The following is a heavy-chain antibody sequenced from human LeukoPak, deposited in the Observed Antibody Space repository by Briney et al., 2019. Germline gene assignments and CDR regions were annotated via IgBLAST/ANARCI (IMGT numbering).Heavy chain of an antibody. V-gene: IGHV3-53*01. D-gene: IGHD3-3*01. CDR1: GFTVSTNF. Sequence: PGGSLRLSCAVSGFTVSTNFMSWVRQAPGKGPEWVSIIYADGGTKYADSVKGRFTISRDTSKNTFSLQMNNLRAEDTAVYYCARVWSDCYVTNCYISEYWGQGTLVTVSS. CDR3: ARVWSDCYVTNCYISEY. CDR2: IYADGGT. J-gene: IGHJ4*02.